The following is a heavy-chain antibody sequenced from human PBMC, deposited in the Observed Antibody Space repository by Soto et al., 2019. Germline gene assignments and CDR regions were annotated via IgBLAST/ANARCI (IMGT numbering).Heavy chain of an antibody. V-gene: IGHV3-9*01. CDR1: GFTFDDYA. D-gene: IGHD3-16*02. J-gene: IGHJ3*02. Sequence: EVQLVESGGGLVQPGRSLRLSCAASGFTFDDYAMHWVRQAPGKGLEWVSGISWNSGSIGYADSVKGRFTISRDNAKNSLYLRMNSLRAEDTALYYCAKGGMITFGGVIVLRAFDIWGQGTMVTVSS. CDR2: ISWNSGSI. CDR3: AKGGMITFGGVIVLRAFDI.